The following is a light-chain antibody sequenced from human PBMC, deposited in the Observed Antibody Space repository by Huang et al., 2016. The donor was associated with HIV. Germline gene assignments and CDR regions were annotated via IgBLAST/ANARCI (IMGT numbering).Light chain of an antibody. CDR1: QGISSA. V-gene: IGKV1D-13*01. CDR3: QQFNNYLT. CDR2: DAS. J-gene: IGKJ5*01. Sequence: AIQLTQSPSSLSASVGDRVTITCRASQGISSALVWYQQKPGKAPKLLIYDASSLESGVPSRFSGSGSGTDFTLTISSLQPEDFATYYCQQFNNYLTFGQGTRLEIK.